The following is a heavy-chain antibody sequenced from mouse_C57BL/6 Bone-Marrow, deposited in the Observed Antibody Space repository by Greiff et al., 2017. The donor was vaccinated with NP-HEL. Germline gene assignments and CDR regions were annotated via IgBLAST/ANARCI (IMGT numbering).Heavy chain of an antibody. CDR3: TIEPPYYATDY. CDR1: GYTFTDYE. D-gene: IGHD6-1*01. CDR2: IDPETGGT. Sequence: VQLQQSGAELVRPGASVTLSCKASGYTFTDYEMHWVKQTPVHGLEWIGAIDPETGGTAYNQKFTGKAILTADKSSSTAYMELRSLTSEDSAVYYCTIEPPYYATDYWGQGTSVTVSS. J-gene: IGHJ4*01. V-gene: IGHV1-15*01.